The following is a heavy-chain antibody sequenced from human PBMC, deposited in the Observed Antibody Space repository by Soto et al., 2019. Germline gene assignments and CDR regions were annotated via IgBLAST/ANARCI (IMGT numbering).Heavy chain of an antibody. CDR3: ARESRFLEWLSLNWFDP. D-gene: IGHD3-3*01. CDR1: GFTFSSYS. Sequence: GGSLRLSCAASGFTFSSYSMNWFRQAPGKGLEWVSYISSSSSTIYYADSVKGRFTISRDNAKNSLYLQMNSLRDEDTAVYYCARESRFLEWLSLNWFDPWGQGT. V-gene: IGHV3-48*02. CDR2: ISSSSSTI. J-gene: IGHJ5*02.